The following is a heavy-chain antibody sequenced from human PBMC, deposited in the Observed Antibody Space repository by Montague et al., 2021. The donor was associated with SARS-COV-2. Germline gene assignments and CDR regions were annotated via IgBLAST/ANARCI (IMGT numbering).Heavy chain of an antibody. D-gene: IGHD2-2*01. CDR3: AGGRQPVVVPRAGPAGRAFDI. CDR1: GGSFSNYY. Sequence: SETLSLTCAISGGSFSNYYWSWIRQPPGKGLEWIGEVNQSGTTIYNPSVKSGGTISEDTSKNQFYLRLNSVTAAATAVYYCAGGRQPVVVPRAGPAGRAFDIWGQGTMVTVSS. CDR2: VNQSGTT. V-gene: IGHV4-34*01. J-gene: IGHJ3*02.